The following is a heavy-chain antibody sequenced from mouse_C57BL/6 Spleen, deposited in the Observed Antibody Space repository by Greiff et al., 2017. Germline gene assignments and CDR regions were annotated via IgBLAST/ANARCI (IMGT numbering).Heavy chain of an antibody. CDR3: ARGEAYRPPRRYFDY. Sequence: VQLQQPGAELVRPGSSVKLSCKASGYTFTSYWMDWVKQRPGQGLEWIGNIYPSDSETHYNQKFKDKATLTVDKSSSPAYMQLSSLTSEDSAVYYCARGEAYRPPRRYFDYWGQGTTLTVSS. V-gene: IGHV1-61*01. CDR2: IYPSDSET. J-gene: IGHJ2*01. CDR1: GYTFTSYW.